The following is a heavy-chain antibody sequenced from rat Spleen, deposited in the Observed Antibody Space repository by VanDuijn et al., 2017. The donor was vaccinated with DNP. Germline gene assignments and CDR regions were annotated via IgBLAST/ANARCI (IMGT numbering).Heavy chain of an antibody. CDR2: ISNTGGSI. Sequence: EVQLVESGGGPVQPGRSLKVSCVASGFIFSKYWMTWIRQAPGKGLEWVASISNTGGSIYYPDSVKGRFTISRDNAQNTLYLQMNSLRSEDTATYYCTRSDSYGFPYWGQGTLVTVSS. CDR1: GFIFSKYW. J-gene: IGHJ3*01. D-gene: IGHD1-2*01. CDR3: TRSDSYGFPY. V-gene: IGHV5-31*01.